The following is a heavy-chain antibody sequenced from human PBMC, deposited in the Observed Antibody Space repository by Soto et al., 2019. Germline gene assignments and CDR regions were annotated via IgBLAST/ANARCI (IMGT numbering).Heavy chain of an antibody. J-gene: IGHJ4*02. CDR2: IYHSGST. CDR1: GGSISSYY. CDR3: ARVKRDCSGGSCYSHDY. D-gene: IGHD2-15*01. Sequence: QVQLQESGPGLVKPSETLSLTCTVSGGSISSYYWSWIRQPPGKGLEWIGYIYHSGSTNYNPSLKSRVTISVDTPKNQFSLKLSSVTAADTALYYCARVKRDCSGGSCYSHDYWGQGTLVTVSS. V-gene: IGHV4-59*01.